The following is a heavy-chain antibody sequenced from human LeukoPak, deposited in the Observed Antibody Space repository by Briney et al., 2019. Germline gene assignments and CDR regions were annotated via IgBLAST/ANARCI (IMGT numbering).Heavy chain of an antibody. J-gene: IGHJ4*02. CDR3: PLELGEGFDY. Sequence: GGSLRLSCAVSGFTFSSYSMNWVRQAPGKGLEWVSHISSGSGTIYYADSVKGRFTISRDNAKNSLYLQMNSLRAEDTAVYYCPLELGEGFDYWGQGTLVTVSS. CDR1: GFTFSSYS. V-gene: IGHV3-48*01. D-gene: IGHD1-7*01. CDR2: ISSGSGTI.